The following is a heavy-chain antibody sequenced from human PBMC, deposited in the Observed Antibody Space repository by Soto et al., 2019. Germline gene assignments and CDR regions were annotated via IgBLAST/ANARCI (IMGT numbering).Heavy chain of an antibody. D-gene: IGHD3-22*01. CDR2: VSASGLNT. CDR3: AKIGIPDYYDSSGYAY. CDR1: GFTFSTYA. J-gene: IGHJ4*02. V-gene: IGHV3-23*01. Sequence: GRSLRLSCAASGFTFSTYAMAWVRQAPGKGLEWVSGVSASGLNTDYADSVKGRFTISRDNGKNSLYLQMNSLRAEDTAVYYCAKIGIPDYYDSSGYAYWGQGTLVTVSS.